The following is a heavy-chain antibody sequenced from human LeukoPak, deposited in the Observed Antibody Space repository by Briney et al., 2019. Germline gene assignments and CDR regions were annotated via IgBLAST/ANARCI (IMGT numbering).Heavy chain of an antibody. V-gene: IGHV1-58*02. CDR2: IVVCSGNT. J-gene: IGHJ4*02. CDR3: AADLKLSGSCDY. CDR1: GFTFTSSV. D-gene: IGHD6-19*01. Sequence: SVKVSCKASGFTFTSSVMQWVRQARGQRLEWIGWIVVCSGNTNYAQKFQERVTITRDMSTSTAYMELSSLRSEDTAVYYCAADLKLSGSCDYWGQGTLVTVSS.